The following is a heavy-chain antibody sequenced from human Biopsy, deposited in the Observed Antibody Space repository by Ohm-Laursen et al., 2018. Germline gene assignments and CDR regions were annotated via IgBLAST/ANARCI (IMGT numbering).Heavy chain of an antibody. V-gene: IGHV4-4*07. D-gene: IGHD5/OR15-5a*01. CDR2: TYISGRT. CDR3: ARGEAGVYDALDI. CDR1: GASVSTDY. Sequence: SDTLSLTCSVSGASVSTDYWSWIRQPAGKGLEWIGRTYISGRTDYNPSLKSRVIVSVDTSKNQFSLRLNSVTATDTAVYYCARGEAGVYDALDIWGQGTMVIVSS. J-gene: IGHJ3*02.